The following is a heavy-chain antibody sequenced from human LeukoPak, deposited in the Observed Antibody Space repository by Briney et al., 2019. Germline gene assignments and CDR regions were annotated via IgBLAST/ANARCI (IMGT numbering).Heavy chain of an antibody. CDR1: TFTFGNYW. CDR3: ARDPAAWDY. CDR2: IKEDGSEE. J-gene: IGHJ4*02. D-gene: IGHD6-13*01. Sequence: GGSLRLSCAASTFTFGNYWMSWVRQAPGKGLEWVANIKEDGSEEYYVDSVKGRFTTSRDNTKNSLYLQMNSLRAEDTAVYYCARDPAAWDYWGQGTLVTVSS. V-gene: IGHV3-7*01.